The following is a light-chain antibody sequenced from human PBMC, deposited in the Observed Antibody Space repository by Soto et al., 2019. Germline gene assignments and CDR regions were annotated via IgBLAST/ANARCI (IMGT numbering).Light chain of an antibody. Sequence: EIVLTQSPGTLSLSPGERATLSCRASQSVSSSYLAWYQQKPGQAPRLLIYGASSRATGIPDRFSGSGSGTDFTLTISRLETEDFAVYDCQQYGSSPQYTFGQGTKLEIK. J-gene: IGKJ2*01. CDR3: QQYGSSPQYT. V-gene: IGKV3-20*01. CDR2: GAS. CDR1: QSVSSSY.